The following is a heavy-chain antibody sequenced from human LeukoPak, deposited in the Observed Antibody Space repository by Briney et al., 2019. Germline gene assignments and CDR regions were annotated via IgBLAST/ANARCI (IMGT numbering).Heavy chain of an antibody. CDR2: ISGSGGST. J-gene: IGHJ4*02. D-gene: IGHD3-10*01. CDR3: AKDTYYYGSGSPGDY. V-gene: IGHV3-23*01. Sequence: GGSLRLSCAASGFTFDDYAMHWVRQAPGKGLEWVSAISGSGGSTYYADSVKGRFTISRDNSKNTLYLQMNSLRAEDTAVYYCAKDTYYYGSGSPGDYWGQGTLVTVSS. CDR1: GFTFDDYA.